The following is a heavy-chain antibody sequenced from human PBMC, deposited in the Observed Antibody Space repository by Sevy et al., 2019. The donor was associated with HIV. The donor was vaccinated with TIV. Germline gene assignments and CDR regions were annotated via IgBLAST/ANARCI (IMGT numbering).Heavy chain of an antibody. J-gene: IGHJ4*02. CDR1: GYRFTSYW. D-gene: IGHD3-22*01. V-gene: IGHV5-51*01. CDR3: LRPVYDTTGYPQYYFDY. CDR2: IYPDDSDV. Sequence: GESLKISCKGSGYRFTSYWIAWVRQVPGKGLEWLGIIYPDDSDVRYSPSLQGPVTISVDKSISTASLQWSSLKASDNAMYFFLRPVYDTTGYPQYYFDYWGRGTLVTVSS.